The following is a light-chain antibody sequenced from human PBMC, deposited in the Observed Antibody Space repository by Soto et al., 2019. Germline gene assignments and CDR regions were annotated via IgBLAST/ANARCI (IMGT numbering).Light chain of an antibody. CDR3: QQYQQWPFYT. Sequence: EVVMTQSPATLFVSPGERATLSCRASRSVASNLAWYQHKPGQGPRLLLYGASTRASGIPARFSGSGSGTEFTLTISSLQPEDFAVYYCQQYQQWPFYTFGQGTKLEIK. CDR2: GAS. J-gene: IGKJ2*01. CDR1: RSVASN. V-gene: IGKV3-15*01.